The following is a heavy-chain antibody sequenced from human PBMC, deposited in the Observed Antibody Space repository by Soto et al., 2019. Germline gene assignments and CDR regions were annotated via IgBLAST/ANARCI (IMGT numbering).Heavy chain of an antibody. CDR1: GFSLSTRGVA. CDR3: VQSRCGGDCLQSYSSHSYYGLDV. D-gene: IGHD2-21*02. J-gene: IGHJ6*02. CDR2: IYWDEDK. Sequence: QITLKESGPTLVKPTQTLTLTCTFSGFSLSTRGVAVGWFRQPPGKALEWLALIYWDEDKRYSPSLKSRLTITKDTSKNQVVLTMTNMDPVDTATYYCVQSRCGGDCLQSYSSHSYYGLDVWGQGTTVTVSS. V-gene: IGHV2-5*02.